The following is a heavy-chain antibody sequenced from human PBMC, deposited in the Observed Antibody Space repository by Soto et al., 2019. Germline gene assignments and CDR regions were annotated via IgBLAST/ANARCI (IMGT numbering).Heavy chain of an antibody. Sequence: ASVKVSCKASGGTFSSYAISWVRQAPGQGLEWMGGIIPIFGTANYAQKFQGRVTITADESTSTAYMELSSLRSEDTAVYYCARGGTTGTTLYYYYVTDVRGHGTTGTVS. CDR2: IIPIFGTA. CDR3: ARGGTTGTTLYYYYVTDV. CDR1: GGTFSSYA. V-gene: IGHV1-69*13. J-gene: IGHJ6*02. D-gene: IGHD1-1*01.